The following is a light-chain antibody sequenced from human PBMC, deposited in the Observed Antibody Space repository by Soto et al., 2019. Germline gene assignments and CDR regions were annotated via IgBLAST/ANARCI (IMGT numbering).Light chain of an antibody. CDR1: SSDVASYNH. CDR3: SSFANTHTYV. Sequence: QSALTQPASVSGSPGQSITISCTGTSSDVASYNHVSWYQQHPGTAPKLLIHEVNNRPSGVSHRFSGSKSGTTASLTISGLQAEDEADYYWSSFANTHTYVFGTGTKLTVL. V-gene: IGLV2-14*01. CDR2: EVN. J-gene: IGLJ1*01.